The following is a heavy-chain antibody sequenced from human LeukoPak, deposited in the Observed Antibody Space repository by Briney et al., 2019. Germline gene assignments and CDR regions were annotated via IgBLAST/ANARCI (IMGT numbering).Heavy chain of an antibody. CDR3: ARRGPLTGDAFDI. CDR1: GYSFTSYW. J-gene: IGHJ3*02. Sequence: GESLKISCKGSGYSFTSYWIGWVRQMPGKGLEWMGIIYPDDSDTTFSPSFQGQVTMSADKSISTAYLQWSSLKASDTAMYYCARRGPLTGDAFDIWGQGTMVTVSS. V-gene: IGHV5-51*01. CDR2: IYPDDSDT. D-gene: IGHD7-27*01.